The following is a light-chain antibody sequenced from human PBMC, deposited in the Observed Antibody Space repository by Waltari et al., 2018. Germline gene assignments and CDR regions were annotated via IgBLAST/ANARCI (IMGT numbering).Light chain of an antibody. Sequence: QSALTQPASVSGSPGQSITISCTGTSSDVGGYNYVSWYQHHPGKAPKLMIFEVSNRASGVSNRCSGSKSGNTASLTISGLQAEDEADYYCSSYTSSIYPVVFGGGTKLTVL. CDR2: EVS. CDR3: SSYTSSIYPVV. CDR1: SSDVGGYNY. J-gene: IGLJ2*01. V-gene: IGLV2-14*01.